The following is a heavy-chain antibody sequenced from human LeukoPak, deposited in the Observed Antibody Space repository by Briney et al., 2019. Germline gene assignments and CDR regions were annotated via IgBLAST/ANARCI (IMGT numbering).Heavy chain of an antibody. D-gene: IGHD4-17*01. Sequence: ASVKVSCKVSGHTLTRYGISWLRQAPGQGLEWMGWISAYNGNTNYAQKLQGRVTMTIDTSTSTAYMELRSLRSDDTAVYYCARGDLTVTTVYYGMDVWGQGTTVTVSS. CDR1: GHTLTRYG. CDR3: ARGDLTVTTVYYGMDV. J-gene: IGHJ6*02. CDR2: ISAYNGNT. V-gene: IGHV1-18*01.